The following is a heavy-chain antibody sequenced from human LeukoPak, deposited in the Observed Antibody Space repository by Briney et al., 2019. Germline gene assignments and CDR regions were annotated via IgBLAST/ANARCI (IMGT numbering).Heavy chain of an antibody. CDR1: GFTFSSYA. CDR3: AKATDHILDY. V-gene: IGHV3-23*01. J-gene: IGHJ4*02. D-gene: IGHD1-1*01. CDR2: ISGSGGST. Sequence: GGSLRLSCAASGFTFSSYAMSWVRQAPGKGLEWVSAISGSGGSTHYADSVKGRFTISRDNSKNTLYLQMNSLRAENTAVYYCAKATDHILDYWGQGTLVTVSS.